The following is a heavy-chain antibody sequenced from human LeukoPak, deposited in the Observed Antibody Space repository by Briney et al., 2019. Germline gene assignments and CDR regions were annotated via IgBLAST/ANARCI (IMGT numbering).Heavy chain of an antibody. J-gene: IGHJ4*02. CDR1: GFTFSSYG. V-gene: IGHV3-30*02. D-gene: IGHD3-10*01. Sequence: GGSLRLSCAASGFTFSSYGMHWVRQAPGKGLEWVAFIRYDGSNKYYADSVKGRFAISRDNSKNTLYLQMNSLRAEDTAVYYCAKDLAVVGSGSPGYWGQGTLVTVSS. CDR2: IRYDGSNK. CDR3: AKDLAVVGSGSPGY.